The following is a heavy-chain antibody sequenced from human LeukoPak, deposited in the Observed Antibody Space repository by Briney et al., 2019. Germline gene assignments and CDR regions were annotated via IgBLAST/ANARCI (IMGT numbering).Heavy chain of an antibody. V-gene: IGHV1-69*04. Sequence: ASVKVSCKASGGTFSSYAISWVRQAPGQGLEWMGRIIPILGIANYAQKFQGRVTITADKSTSTAYMELSSLRSEDTAVYYCARGDMGYSSGWYDYWGQGTLVTVSS. CDR2: IIPILGIA. J-gene: IGHJ4*02. D-gene: IGHD6-19*01. CDR1: GGTFSSYA. CDR3: ARGDMGYSSGWYDY.